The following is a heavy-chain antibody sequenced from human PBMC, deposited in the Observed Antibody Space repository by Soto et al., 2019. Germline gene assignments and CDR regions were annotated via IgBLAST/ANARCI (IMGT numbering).Heavy chain of an antibody. Sequence: GGSLRLSCVASGFTFSSYWMSWVRQAPGKGLEWVANIKQDGSEKYYVDSVKGRFTISRDNAKNSLYLQMNSLRAEDTAVYYCARAESNYDFWSGYYTDYYYMDVWGKGTTVTVSS. CDR3: ARAESNYDFWSGYYTDYYYMDV. CDR1: GFTFSSYW. D-gene: IGHD3-3*01. CDR2: IKQDGSEK. J-gene: IGHJ6*03. V-gene: IGHV3-7*01.